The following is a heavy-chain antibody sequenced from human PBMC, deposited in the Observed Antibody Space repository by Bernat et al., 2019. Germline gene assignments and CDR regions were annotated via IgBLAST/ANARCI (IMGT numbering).Heavy chain of an antibody. D-gene: IGHD2-15*01. V-gene: IGHV3-30-3*01. Sequence: QVQLVESGGGVVQPGRSLRLSCAASGFTFSSYAMHWVRQAPGKGREWVAVISYDGSNKYYADSVKSRFTISRDNSKNTLYLQMNSLRAEDTAVYYCARDVLGYCSGGSCSHVYWGQGTLVTVSS. CDR2: ISYDGSNK. CDR3: ARDVLGYCSGGSCSHVY. CDR1: GFTFSSYA. J-gene: IGHJ4*02.